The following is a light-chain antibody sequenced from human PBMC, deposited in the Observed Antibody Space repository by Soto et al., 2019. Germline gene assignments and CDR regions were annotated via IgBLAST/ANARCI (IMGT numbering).Light chain of an antibody. CDR3: AAWDDSLSGLYV. CDR1: SSNIGSNY. Sequence: QSVLTQPPSASGTPGQRVTISCSGSSSNIGSNYVYWYQQLPGTAPKHLIYSNNQRPSGVPDRFSGSKSGTSASLAISGLRSEDEADHYCAAWDDSLSGLYVFGTGTKLTVL. J-gene: IGLJ1*01. V-gene: IGLV1-47*02. CDR2: SNN.